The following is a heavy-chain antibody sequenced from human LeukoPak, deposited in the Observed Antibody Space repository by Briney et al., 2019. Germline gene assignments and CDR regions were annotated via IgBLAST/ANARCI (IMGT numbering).Heavy chain of an antibody. CDR2: INPNSGGT. J-gene: IGHJ6*03. CDR1: GYTFTDYY. CDR3: ATDFWSGYAHYYYYMDV. Sequence: ASVKVSCKASGYTFTDYYMHWVRQAPGQGLEWMGWINPNSGGTNYAQKFQGRVTMTRDTSISTAYMELSRLRSDDTAVYYCATDFWSGYAHYYYYMDVWGKGTTVTVSS. D-gene: IGHD3-3*01. V-gene: IGHV1-2*02.